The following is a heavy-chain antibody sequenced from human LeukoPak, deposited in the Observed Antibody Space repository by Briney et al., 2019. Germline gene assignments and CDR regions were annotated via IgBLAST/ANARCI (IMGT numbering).Heavy chain of an antibody. CDR2: IIPIFGTA. CDR1: GGTFSSYA. D-gene: IGHD2-2*01. J-gene: IGHJ5*02. V-gene: IGHV1-69*13. Sequence: ASVKVSCKASGGTFSSYAICWVRQAPGQGLEWMGGIIPIFGTANYAQKFQGRVTITADESTSTAYMELSSLRSEDTAVYYCARDPGYCSSTSCRRGNWFDPWGQGTLVTVSS. CDR3: ARDPGYCSSTSCRRGNWFDP.